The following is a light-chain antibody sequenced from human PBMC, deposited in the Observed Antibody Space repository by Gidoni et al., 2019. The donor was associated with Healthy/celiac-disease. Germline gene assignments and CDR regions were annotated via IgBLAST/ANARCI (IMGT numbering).Light chain of an antibody. CDR3: QQLNSYPPYT. CDR1: QGISSY. CDR2: AAS. Sequence: DIQLTQSPSFLSASVGDRVTITCRASQGISSYLDWYQQKPGKAPKLLIYAASTLQSGVPSRFSGSGYGTEFTLTISSLQPEDFATYYCQQLNSYPPYTFGQGTKLEIK. V-gene: IGKV1-9*01. J-gene: IGKJ2*01.